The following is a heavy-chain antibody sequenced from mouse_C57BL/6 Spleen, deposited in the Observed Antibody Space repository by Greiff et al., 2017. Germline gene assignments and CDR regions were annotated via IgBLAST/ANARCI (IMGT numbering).Heavy chain of an antibody. Sequence: VQLKESGPVLVKPGASVKMSCKASGYTFTDYYMNWVKQSHGQSLEWIGDINPYNGGTSYNQKFKGKATLTVDKSSSTAYMELNSLTSEDSAVYYYARSRPYYFDYWGQGTTLTVSS. J-gene: IGHJ2*01. V-gene: IGHV1-19*01. CDR2: INPYNGGT. CDR1: GYTFTDYY. CDR3: ARSRPYYFDY.